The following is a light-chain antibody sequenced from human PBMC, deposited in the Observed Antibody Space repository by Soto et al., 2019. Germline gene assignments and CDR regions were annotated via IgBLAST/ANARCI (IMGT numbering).Light chain of an antibody. J-gene: IGLJ2*01. CDR2: EVS. Sequence: QSALTQPPSASGSPGQSVTISCTGTSSDVGGYNYVSWYQQHPGKAPKLMIYEVSKRPSGVPDRFSGSKSGNTASLTVSGLHAEDEADYYCSSYASSNIVFGGGTKVTVL. V-gene: IGLV2-8*01. CDR3: SSYASSNIV. CDR1: SSDVGGYNY.